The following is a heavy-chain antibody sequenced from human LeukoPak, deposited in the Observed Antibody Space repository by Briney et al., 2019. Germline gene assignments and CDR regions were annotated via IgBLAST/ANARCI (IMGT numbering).Heavy chain of an antibody. Sequence: ASVKVSCKASGYTFTSYYMHWVRQAPGQGLEWMGIINPSGGSTSYAQKFQGRVTMTRDMSTSTVYVELSSLRSEDTAVYYCARDMSYYGSGSFPGSAFDIWGQGTMVTVSS. D-gene: IGHD3-10*01. V-gene: IGHV1-46*01. J-gene: IGHJ3*02. CDR2: INPSGGST. CDR1: GYTFTSYY. CDR3: ARDMSYYGSGSFPGSAFDI.